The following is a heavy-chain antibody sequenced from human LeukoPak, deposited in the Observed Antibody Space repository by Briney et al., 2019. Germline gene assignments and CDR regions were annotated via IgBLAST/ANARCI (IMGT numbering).Heavy chain of an antibody. CDR1: GGSISSGDYY. D-gene: IGHD2-2*01. V-gene: IGHV4-30-4*01. J-gene: IGHJ6*02. CDR3: ARDTLQDIVVVPTTSENYGMGV. CDR2: IYYSGST. Sequence: SETLSLTCTVSGGSISSGDYYWSWIRQPPGKGLEWIGYIYYSGSTYYNPSLKSRVTISVDTSKNQFSLKLSSVTAADTAVYYCARDTLQDIVVVPTTSENYGMGVWGQGTTVTVSS.